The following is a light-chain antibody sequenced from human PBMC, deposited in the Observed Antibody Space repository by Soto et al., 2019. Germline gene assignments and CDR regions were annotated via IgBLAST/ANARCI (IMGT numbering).Light chain of an antibody. CDR1: ITDVGGYNY. CDR2: DVS. V-gene: IGLV2-11*01. Sequence: QSVLTQPRSVSGSPGQSVTISCTGTITDVGGYNYVSWYQQHPGKAPKVMIYDVSKRPSGVPDRFSGSKSGNTASLTISGLQAEDEADYYCCSYGGYYNYVFGTGTKVTVL. J-gene: IGLJ1*01. CDR3: CSYGGYYNYV.